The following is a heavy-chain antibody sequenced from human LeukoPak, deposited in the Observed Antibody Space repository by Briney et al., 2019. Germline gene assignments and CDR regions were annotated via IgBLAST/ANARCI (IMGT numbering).Heavy chain of an antibody. CDR3: ARAPSSRSTSVRGFDY. V-gene: IGHV3-74*01. D-gene: IGHD2-2*01. CDR2: INTDGIST. J-gene: IGHJ4*02. CDR1: GFTFSSYW. Sequence: GSLRLSCAASGFTFSSYWMHWVRQAPGKGLVWVSRINTDGISTNYADSVKGRFTISRDNAKNTLYLQMNSLRAEDTAVYYCARAPSSRSTSVRGFDYWGQGTLVTVSS.